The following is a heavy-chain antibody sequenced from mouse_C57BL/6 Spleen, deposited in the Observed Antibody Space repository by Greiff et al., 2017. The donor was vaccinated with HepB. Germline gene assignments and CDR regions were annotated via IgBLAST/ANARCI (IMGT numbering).Heavy chain of an antibody. J-gene: IGHJ2*01. D-gene: IGHD2-4*01. V-gene: IGHV1-18*01. CDR1: GYTFTDYN. Sequence: EVQLQESGPELVKPGASVKIPCKASGYTFTDYNMDWVKQSHGKSLEWIGDINPNNGGTIYNQKFKGKATLTVDKSSSTAYMELRSLTSEDTAVYYCARSHYDYSYYFDYWGQGTTLTVSS. CDR3: ARSHYDYSYYFDY. CDR2: INPNNGGT.